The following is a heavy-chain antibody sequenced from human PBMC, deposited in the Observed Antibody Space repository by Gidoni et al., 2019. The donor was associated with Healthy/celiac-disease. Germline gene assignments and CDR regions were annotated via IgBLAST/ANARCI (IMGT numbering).Heavy chain of an antibody. Sequence: QVQLQQWGAGLLKPSETLSLTCAVYGGSFSGYYWSWIRQPPGKGLEWIGEINHSGSTNYNPSLKSRVTISVDTSKNQFSLKLSSVTAADTAVYYCARAIITMVRGVYFDYWGQGTLVTVSS. CDR1: GGSFSGYY. J-gene: IGHJ4*02. CDR3: ARAIITMVRGVYFDY. V-gene: IGHV4-34*01. CDR2: INHSGST. D-gene: IGHD3-10*01.